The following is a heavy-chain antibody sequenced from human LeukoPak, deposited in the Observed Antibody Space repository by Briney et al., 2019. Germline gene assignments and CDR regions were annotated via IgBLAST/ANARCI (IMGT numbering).Heavy chain of an antibody. D-gene: IGHD6-19*01. CDR3: ARPRGGQWLVQDYFDY. CDR2: ISNDGSNK. Sequence: GRSLRLSCAASGFTFSSYAMHWVRQAPGKGLEWVAVISNDGSNKYYADSVKGRFTISRDNSKNTLYLQMNSLRAEDAAVYYCARPRGGQWLVQDYFDYWGQGTLVTVSS. V-gene: IGHV3-30-3*01. CDR1: GFTFSSYA. J-gene: IGHJ4*02.